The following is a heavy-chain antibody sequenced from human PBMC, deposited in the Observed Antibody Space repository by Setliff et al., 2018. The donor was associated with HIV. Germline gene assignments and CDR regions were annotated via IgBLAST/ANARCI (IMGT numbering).Heavy chain of an antibody. CDR1: GASISSYY. CDR2: ISPTGNT. D-gene: IGHD6-25*01. CDR3: ANSSPSIGYISDH. Sequence: PSETLSLTCSVSGASISSYYCSWIRQPPGKGLDWIGHISPTGNTNYNPSLKRRVTISTDTSKNQFSLNVRSGTAADTAVYFCANSSPSIGYISDHGGQGTLVTVSS. J-gene: IGHJ4*02. V-gene: IGHV4-4*09.